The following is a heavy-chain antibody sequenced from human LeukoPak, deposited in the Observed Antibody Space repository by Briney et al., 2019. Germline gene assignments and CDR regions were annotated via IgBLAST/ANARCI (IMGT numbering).Heavy chain of an antibody. D-gene: IGHD5-18*01. CDR1: GGSFSGYY. CDR3: ASEDTAMVTEY. V-gene: IGHV4-34*01. Sequence: SETLSLTCAVYGGSFSGYYWSWIRQPPGKGLEWIGEINHSGSTNYNPSLKSRVTISVDTSKNQFSLKLSSVTAADTAVYYCASEDTAMVTEYWGQGTLVTVSS. CDR2: INHSGST. J-gene: IGHJ4*02.